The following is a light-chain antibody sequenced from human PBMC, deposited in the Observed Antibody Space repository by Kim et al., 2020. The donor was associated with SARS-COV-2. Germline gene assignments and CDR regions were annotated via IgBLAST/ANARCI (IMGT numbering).Light chain of an antibody. Sequence: GKTVTISCTRSSGSIASNYVQWYQQRPGSAPTTVIYEDNQRPSGVPDRFSGSIDSSSNSASLTISGQKTEDEADYYCQSYDSSNRVFGGGTQLTVL. CDR1: SGSIASNY. J-gene: IGLJ3*02. V-gene: IGLV6-57*03. CDR3: QSYDSSNRV. CDR2: EDN.